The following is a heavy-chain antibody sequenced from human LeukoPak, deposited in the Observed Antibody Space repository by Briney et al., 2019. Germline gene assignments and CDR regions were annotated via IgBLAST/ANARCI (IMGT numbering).Heavy chain of an antibody. D-gene: IGHD6-13*01. CDR2: IYYSGST. CDR3: ARDHSNFDY. V-gene: IGHV4-39*07. CDR1: GASISSSTDY. J-gene: IGHJ4*02. Sequence: PSETLSLTCTVSGASISSSTDYWGWIRQPPGKGLEWIANIYYSGSTYYNPSLKSRVTISVDTSKNQFSLKLSSVTAADTAVYYCARDHSNFDYWGQGTLVTVSS.